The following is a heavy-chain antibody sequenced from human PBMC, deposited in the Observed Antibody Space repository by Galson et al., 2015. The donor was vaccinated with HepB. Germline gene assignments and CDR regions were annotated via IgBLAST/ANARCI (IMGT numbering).Heavy chain of an antibody. Sequence: SLRLSCAASGFTFSNYWMSWVRQAPGKGLEWVANIKQDGSEKYYVDSVKGRFTISRDNAKNSLYLQMNSLRAEDTAVYYCAGTRIEVWLWSAFDIWGQGTMVTVSS. CDR3: AGTRIEVWLWSAFDI. CDR1: GFTFSNYW. CDR2: IKQDGSEK. J-gene: IGHJ3*02. D-gene: IGHD3-10*01. V-gene: IGHV3-7*01.